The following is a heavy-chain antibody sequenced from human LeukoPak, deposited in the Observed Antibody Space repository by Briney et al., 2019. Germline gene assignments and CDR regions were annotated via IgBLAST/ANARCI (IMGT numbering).Heavy chain of an antibody. J-gene: IGHJ6*03. CDR1: GGSISSSNW. D-gene: IGHD2-2*01. Sequence: SGTLSLTCAVSGGSISSSNWWSWVRQPPGKGLEWIGEIYHSGSTNYNPSLKSRVTMSVDTSKNQFSLKLSSVTAADTAVYYCARDYGYCSSSSCPGLYYYYYMDVWGKGTTVTVSS. CDR2: IYHSGST. CDR3: ARDYGYCSSSSCPGLYYYYYMDV. V-gene: IGHV4-4*02.